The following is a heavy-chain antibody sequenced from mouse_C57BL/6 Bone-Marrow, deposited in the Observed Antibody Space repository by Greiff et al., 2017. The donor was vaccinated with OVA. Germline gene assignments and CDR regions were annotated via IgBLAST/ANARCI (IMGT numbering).Heavy chain of an antibody. V-gene: IGHV5-4*01. J-gene: IGHJ1*03. Sequence: EVKLVESGGGLVKPGGSLKLSCAASGFTFSSYAMSWVRQTPEKRLEWVATISDGGSYTYYPDNVKGRFTIARDNAKNNLYLQMSHLKSEDTAMYYCARDPLYGYDEYFDVWGTGTTVTVSS. D-gene: IGHD2-2*01. CDR1: GFTFSSYA. CDR2: ISDGGSYT. CDR3: ARDPLYGYDEYFDV.